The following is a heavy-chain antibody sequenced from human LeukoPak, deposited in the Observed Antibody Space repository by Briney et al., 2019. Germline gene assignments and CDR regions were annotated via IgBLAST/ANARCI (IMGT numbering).Heavy chain of an antibody. CDR2: ISSSSTSR. CDR3: ARDRGRVVGEYFDN. D-gene: IGHD2-15*01. CDR1: GVTFSVDV. J-gene: IGHJ4*02. V-gene: IGHV3-11*06. Sequence: PGGSLRLSCAASGVTFSVDVMSWVRQAPGKGLEWVSYISSSSTSRNYADSVKGRFTISRVNAKTTLYLQMYSLRAEDTAICKFARDRGRVVGEYFDNWGQGTLVTVSS.